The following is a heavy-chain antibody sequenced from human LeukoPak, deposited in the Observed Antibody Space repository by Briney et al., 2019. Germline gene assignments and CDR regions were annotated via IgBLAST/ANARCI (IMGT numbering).Heavy chain of an antibody. D-gene: IGHD6-13*01. Sequence: PGGSLRLSCAASGLTLGNAWMSWIRQPPGKGLEWIGYIYYSGTTNYNPSLKSRVTISVDTSKNQFSLKLSSVTAADTAVYYCARGVYIAAAQYGYWGQGTLVTVSS. CDR1: GLTLGNAW. CDR3: ARGVYIAAAQYGY. J-gene: IGHJ4*02. CDR2: IYYSGTT. V-gene: IGHV4-59*01.